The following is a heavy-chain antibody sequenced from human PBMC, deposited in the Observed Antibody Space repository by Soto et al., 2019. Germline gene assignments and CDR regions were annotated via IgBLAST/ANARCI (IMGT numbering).Heavy chain of an antibody. Sequence: EVQLVESGGGLIQPGGSLRLSCAASGFTFSSYEMNWVRQAPGKGLDWVSYISTSGSTIHYADSVKGRFTISRDNAKNSLYLQMNSLRAEDTAVYYCTRDPSSGRRDWYFDLWGRGTLVTVSS. CDR2: ISTSGSTI. J-gene: IGHJ2*01. CDR1: GFTFSSYE. D-gene: IGHD3-22*01. V-gene: IGHV3-48*03. CDR3: TRDPSSGRRDWYFDL.